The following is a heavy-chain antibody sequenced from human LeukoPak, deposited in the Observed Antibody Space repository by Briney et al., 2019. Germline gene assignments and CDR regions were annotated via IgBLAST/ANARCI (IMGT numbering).Heavy chain of an antibody. J-gene: IGHJ6*02. D-gene: IGHD2-2*01. V-gene: IGHV4-61*05. Sequence: PSETLSLTCTVSGGSISSSSYYWGWLRQPPGKGLEWIVYIYYSGSTNYNPSLKSRVTISVDTSKNQFSLKMSSVTAADTDVYYCARDVVVPAGNKDYYYYYGMDVWGQGTTVTVSS. CDR3: ARDVVVPAGNKDYYYYYGMDV. CDR1: GGSISSSSYY. CDR2: IYYSGST.